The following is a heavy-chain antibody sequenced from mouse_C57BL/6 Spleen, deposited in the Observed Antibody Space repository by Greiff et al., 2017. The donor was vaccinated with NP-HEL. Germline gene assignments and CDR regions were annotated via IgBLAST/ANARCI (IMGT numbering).Heavy chain of an antibody. CDR1: GFTFSSYG. Sequence: QLVESGGDLVKPGGSLKLSCAASGFTFSSYGMSWVRQTPDKRLEWVTTISSGGSYTYYPDSVKGRFTISRDNAKNTLYLQMSSLKSEDTAMYYCARHVGGNYGFAYWGQGTLVTVSA. V-gene: IGHV5-6*01. D-gene: IGHD2-1*01. CDR3: ARHVGGNYGFAY. CDR2: ISSGGSYT. J-gene: IGHJ3*01.